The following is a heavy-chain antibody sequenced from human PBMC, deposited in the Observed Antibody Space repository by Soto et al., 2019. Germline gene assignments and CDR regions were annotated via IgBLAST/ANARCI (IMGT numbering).Heavy chain of an antibody. D-gene: IGHD6-13*01. Sequence: SVKVSCKASGGTFSSYAISWVRQAPGQGLEWMGGIIPIFGTANYAQKFQGRVTITADESTSTAYMELSSLRSEDTAVYYCARGPAAGTIYYYGMDVWGQGTTVTVSS. CDR1: GGTFSSYA. V-gene: IGHV1-69*13. CDR2: IIPIFGTA. CDR3: ARGPAAGTIYYYGMDV. J-gene: IGHJ6*02.